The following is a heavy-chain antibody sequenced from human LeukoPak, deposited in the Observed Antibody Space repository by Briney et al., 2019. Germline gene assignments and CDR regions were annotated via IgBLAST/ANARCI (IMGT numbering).Heavy chain of an antibody. CDR2: INPNSGGT. D-gene: IGHD1-26*01. CDR1: GYTFTGYY. J-gene: IGHJ4*02. CDR3: ARETRSAYSGSYWRYFDY. Sequence: ASVKVSCKASGYTFTGYYMHWVRQAPGQGLEWMGWINPNSGGTNYAQKFQGRVTMTRDTSISTAYMELSRLRSDDTAVCYCARETRSAYSGSYWRYFDYWGQGTLVTVSS. V-gene: IGHV1-2*02.